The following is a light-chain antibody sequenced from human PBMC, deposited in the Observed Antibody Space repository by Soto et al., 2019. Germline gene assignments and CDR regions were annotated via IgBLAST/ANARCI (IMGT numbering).Light chain of an antibody. CDR1: QSVSSSY. CDR3: QQYGSTPPIT. Sequence: EIVLTQSPGTLSLSPGERATLSCRASQSVSSSYLAWYQQKPGQAPRHLIYGASSRATGIPDRFSGSGSGTDFTRTISRLEPEDFAVYYCQQYGSTPPITFGQGTRLEMK. V-gene: IGKV3-20*01. CDR2: GAS. J-gene: IGKJ5*01.